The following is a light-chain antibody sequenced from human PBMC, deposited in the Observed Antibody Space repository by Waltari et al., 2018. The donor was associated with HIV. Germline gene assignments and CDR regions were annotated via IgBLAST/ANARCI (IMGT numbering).Light chain of an antibody. J-gene: IGLJ3*02. Sequence: QSVLTQSPSVSGAPGQRVTISCTGTSSNIGAGFDVHWYQHLPATAPKLLSFGDNHRPSGVPDRFSGSMSGTSASLAITWLQADDEAYYYCQSYDSGLRGWVFGGGTKLTVL. V-gene: IGLV1-40*01. CDR1: SSNIGAGFD. CDR3: QSYDSGLRGWV. CDR2: GDN.